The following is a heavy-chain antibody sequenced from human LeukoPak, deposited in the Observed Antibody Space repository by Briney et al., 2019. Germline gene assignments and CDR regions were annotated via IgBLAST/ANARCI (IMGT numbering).Heavy chain of an antibody. CDR1: GFTFSSYG. D-gene: IGHD3-3*01. CDR2: IRYDGSNK. J-gene: IGHJ6*03. CDR3: AKARETIFGVVITPYYYYYMDV. V-gene: IGHV3-30*02. Sequence: PGGSLRLSCAASGFTFSSYGMHWVRQAPGKGLEWVAFIRYDGSNKYYADSVKGRFTISRDNSKNTLYLQMNSLRAEDTAVYYCAKARETIFGVVITPYYYYYMDVWGKGTTVTVSS.